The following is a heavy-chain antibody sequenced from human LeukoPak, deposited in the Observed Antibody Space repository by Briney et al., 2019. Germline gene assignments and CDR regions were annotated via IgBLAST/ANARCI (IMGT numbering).Heavy chain of an antibody. J-gene: IGHJ4*02. CDR1: GFTFSSYA. Sequence: PGGSLRLSCAASGFTFSSYAMHWVRQAPGKGLEWVAVISYDGSNKYYADSVKGRFTISRDNSKNTLYLQMNSLSAEDTAVYYCNSNCGGDCYPGTFDYWGQGTLVTVSS. CDR3: NSNCGGDCYPGTFDY. D-gene: IGHD2-21*02. CDR2: ISYDGSNK. V-gene: IGHV3-30*04.